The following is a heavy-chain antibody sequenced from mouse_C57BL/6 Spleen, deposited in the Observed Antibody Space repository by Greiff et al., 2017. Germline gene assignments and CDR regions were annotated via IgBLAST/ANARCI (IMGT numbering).Heavy chain of an antibody. CDR1: GYTFTDYY. CDR3: ARTYDYGTVPSWFAY. CDR2: IYPGSGNT. Sequence: LQESGPELVKPGASVKISCKASGYTFTDYYINWVKQRPGQGLEWIGWIYPGSGNTKYNEKFKGKATLTVDTSSSTAYMQLSSLTSEDSAVYFCARTYDYGTVPSWFAYWGQGTLVTVSA. D-gene: IGHD2-4*01. J-gene: IGHJ3*01. V-gene: IGHV1-84*01.